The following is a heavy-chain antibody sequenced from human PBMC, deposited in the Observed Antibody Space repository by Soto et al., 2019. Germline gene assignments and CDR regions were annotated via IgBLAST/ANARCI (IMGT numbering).Heavy chain of an antibody. CDR1: GFTFSSYA. D-gene: IGHD1-26*01. J-gene: IGHJ4*02. CDR2: ISYDGSNK. CDR3: ARDAVVGGTPSGRRY. Sequence: GGSLRLSCAASGFTFSSYAMHWVRQAPGKGLEWVAVISYDGSNKYYADSVKGRFTISRDNSKNTLYLQMNSLRAEDTAVYYCARDAVVGGTPSGRRYWGQ. V-gene: IGHV3-30-3*01.